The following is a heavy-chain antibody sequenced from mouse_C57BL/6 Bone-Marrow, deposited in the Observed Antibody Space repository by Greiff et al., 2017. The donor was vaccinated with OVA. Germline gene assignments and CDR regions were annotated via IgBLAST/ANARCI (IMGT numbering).Heavy chain of an antibody. Sequence: VQLQQPGPDLLKPGASVTVSCKASAYPLTGYWRHWVRQRPGQGLKGIGRFHPSDSDTNYNPKFKGKATLTVDKSSSTAYMQLSSLTSEDSAVYYCAIVDGNYPYYYAMDYWGQGTSVTVSS. CDR2: FHPSDSDT. D-gene: IGHD2-1*01. J-gene: IGHJ4*01. V-gene: IGHV1-74*01. CDR1: AYPLTGYW. CDR3: AIVDGNYPYYYAMDY.